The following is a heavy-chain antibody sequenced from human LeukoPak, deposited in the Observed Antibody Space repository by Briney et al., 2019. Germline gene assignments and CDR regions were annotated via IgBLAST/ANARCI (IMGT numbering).Heavy chain of an antibody. Sequence: PGGSLRLSCAASGFSFSNYWMSWVRQAPGKRLEWVANMRQDGGEIYYVDSVKGRFTISRDNAKNSLYLQMNSLRAEDTAVYYCARDKVVGATLFDFWGQGTLVTVSS. CDR1: GFSFSNYW. CDR3: ARDKVVGATLFDF. D-gene: IGHD1-26*01. CDR2: MRQDGGEI. V-gene: IGHV3-7*01. J-gene: IGHJ4*02.